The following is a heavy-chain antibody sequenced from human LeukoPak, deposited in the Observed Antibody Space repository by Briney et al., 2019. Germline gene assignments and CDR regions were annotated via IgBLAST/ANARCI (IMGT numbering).Heavy chain of an antibody. V-gene: IGHV4-30-4*07. D-gene: IGHD3-22*01. J-gene: IGHJ4*02. CDR1: GGSVSSGGYS. CDR3: ARVNNYDTIAYYFDY. CDR2: ISHIGIT. Sequence: PSETLSLTCAVSGGSVSSGGYSWSWIRQPPQKGLEWIGNISHIGITSYNPSLKSRVTISVDTSENQFSLKLSSVTAADTAIYYCARVNNYDTIAYYFDYWGQGTLVTVSS.